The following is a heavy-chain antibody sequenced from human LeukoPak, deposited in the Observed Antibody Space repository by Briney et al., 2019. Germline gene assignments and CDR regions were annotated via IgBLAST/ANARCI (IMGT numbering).Heavy chain of an antibody. D-gene: IGHD2-2*01. CDR2: IYHSGST. J-gene: IGHJ6*03. Sequence: SETLSLTCTVSGYSISSGYYWGWIRQPPGKGLEWIGSIYHSGSTYYNPFLKSRVTISVDTSKYQFSLKLSSVTAADTAVYYCARDRKYCTSTTCHSSMDVWGKGTTVTVSS. V-gene: IGHV4-38-2*02. CDR3: ARDRKYCTSTTCHSSMDV. CDR1: GYSISSGYY.